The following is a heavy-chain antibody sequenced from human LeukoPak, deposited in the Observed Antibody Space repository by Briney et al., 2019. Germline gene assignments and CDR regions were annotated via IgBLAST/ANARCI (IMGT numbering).Heavy chain of an antibody. Sequence: PGGSLRLSCAASGFTFSSYWMSWVRQAPGKGLEWVANIKQDGREKYYVDSVKGRFTISRDNAKNSLYLQMNSLRAEDTAVYYCIALAWTLGDSYMDVWGKGTTVTVSS. V-gene: IGHV3-7*01. D-gene: IGHD1-1*01. CDR1: GFTFSSYW. CDR2: IKQDGREK. J-gene: IGHJ6*03. CDR3: IALAWTLGDSYMDV.